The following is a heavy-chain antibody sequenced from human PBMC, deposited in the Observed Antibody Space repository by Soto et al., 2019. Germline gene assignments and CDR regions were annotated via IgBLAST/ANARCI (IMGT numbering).Heavy chain of an antibody. V-gene: IGHV4-59*01. Sequence: SETLSLTCTVSGDSISTYYWTWMRQPPGKGLEWIGYIYNSATTKYNPSLKSRVTISVDTSKNQLSLKLSSVTTADTAVYYCARGRFDFIWGTPAPYLDYWGQGALVTVSS. D-gene: IGHD3-16*01. CDR2: IYNSATT. J-gene: IGHJ4*02. CDR1: GDSISTYY. CDR3: ARGRFDFIWGTPAPYLDY.